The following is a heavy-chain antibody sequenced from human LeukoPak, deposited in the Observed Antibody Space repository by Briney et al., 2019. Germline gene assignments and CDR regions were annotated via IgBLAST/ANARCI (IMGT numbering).Heavy chain of an antibody. J-gene: IGHJ4*02. V-gene: IGHV4-38-2*01. CDR1: GYSISSGYY. CDR3: ARGIAVATFDY. D-gene: IGHD6-19*01. CDR2: IYHSGST. Sequence: PSETLSLTCAVSGYSISSGYYWGWIRQPPGKGLEWIGSIYHSGSTYYNPSLKSRVTISVDTSKNQFSLELSSVTAADTAVYYCARGIAVATFDYWGQGTLVTVSS.